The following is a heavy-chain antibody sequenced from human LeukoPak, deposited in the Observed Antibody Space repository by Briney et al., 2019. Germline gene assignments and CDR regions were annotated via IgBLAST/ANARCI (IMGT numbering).Heavy chain of an antibody. D-gene: IGHD3-10*01. J-gene: IGHJ4*02. CDR3: ARRDYGSGIFDY. CDR1: GFTFSSYS. CDR2: ISSSSSSI. V-gene: IGHV3-48*02. Sequence: GGFLRLSCAASGFTFSSYSMNWVRQAPGKALEWFSYISSSSSSIYYANSVKGRFTISRDNAKGSLYLQMNSLRDEDTAVYYCARRDYGSGIFDYWGQGTLVTVS.